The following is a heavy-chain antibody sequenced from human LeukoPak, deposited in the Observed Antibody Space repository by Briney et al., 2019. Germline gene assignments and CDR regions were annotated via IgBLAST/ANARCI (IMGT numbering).Heavy chain of an antibody. J-gene: IGHJ4*02. V-gene: IGHV4-39*01. D-gene: IGHD6-19*01. CDR2: IYYSGST. Sequence: PSETLSLTCTVSGGSISSSSYYWGWIRQPPGKGLEWIGSIYYSGSTYYNPSLKSRVTISVDTSKNQFSLKLSSVTAADTAVYYCARQGSSGWYHDFDYWGQGTLVTVSS. CDR1: GGSISSSSYY. CDR3: ARQGSSGWYHDFDY.